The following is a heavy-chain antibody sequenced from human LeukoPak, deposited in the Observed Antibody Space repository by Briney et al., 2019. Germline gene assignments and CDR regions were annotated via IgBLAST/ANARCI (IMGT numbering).Heavy chain of an antibody. CDR3: ARAYRINTRCGLDV. Sequence: GGSLRLSCAASGFSVSDYGFHWVRHAPGKGLEWMTFISYDASYAYYKDSLKGRVTVSRDISRDTVYLQMNSLRTEHTPVYYCARAYRINTRCGLDVWAPGTTVTVSS. D-gene: IGHD2/OR15-2a*01. CDR2: ISYDASYA. CDR1: GFSVSDYG. V-gene: IGHV3-30*03. J-gene: IGHJ6*02.